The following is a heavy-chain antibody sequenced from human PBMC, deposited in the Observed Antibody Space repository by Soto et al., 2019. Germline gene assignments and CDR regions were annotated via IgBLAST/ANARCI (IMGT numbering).Heavy chain of an antibody. J-gene: IGHJ4*02. Sequence: GGSLRLSCAASGFTFRNYNMNWVRQAPGKGLEWVSAISGSGGSTYYADSVKGRFTISRDNSKNTLYLQMNSLRAEDTAVYYCAKAGGYSYSYYFDYWGQGTLVTVSS. D-gene: IGHD5-18*01. CDR2: ISGSGGST. CDR3: AKAGGYSYSYYFDY. V-gene: IGHV3-23*01. CDR1: GFTFRNYN.